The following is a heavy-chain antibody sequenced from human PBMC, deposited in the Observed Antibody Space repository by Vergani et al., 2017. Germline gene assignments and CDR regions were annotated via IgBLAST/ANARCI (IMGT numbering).Heavy chain of an antibody. D-gene: IGHD3-3*01. V-gene: IGHV3-33*01. CDR2: IWYDGSNK. J-gene: IGHJ4*02. Sequence: QVQLVESGGGVVQPGRSLRLSCAASGFTFSSYGMHWVRQAPGKGLKWVAVIWYDGSNKYYADSVKGRFTLARDNSQNTLYLQMNSLRAEDTALYYCARSPDWSGYPFDYWGQGTLVTVSS. CDR3: ARSPDWSGYPFDY. CDR1: GFTFSSYG.